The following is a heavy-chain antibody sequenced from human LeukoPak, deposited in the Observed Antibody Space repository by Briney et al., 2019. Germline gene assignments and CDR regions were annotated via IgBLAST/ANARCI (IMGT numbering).Heavy chain of an antibody. V-gene: IGHV4-34*01. CDR3: ASYSSSKNDY. CDR1: GGSFSGYY. J-gene: IGHJ4*02. CDR2: INHSGST. Sequence: PSETLSLTCAVYGGSFSGYYWSWIRQPPGKGLEWIGEINHSGSTNYNPSLKSRVTISVDTSKNQFSLKLSSVTAADTAVYYCASYSSSKNDYWGQGTLVTVSS. D-gene: IGHD6-13*01.